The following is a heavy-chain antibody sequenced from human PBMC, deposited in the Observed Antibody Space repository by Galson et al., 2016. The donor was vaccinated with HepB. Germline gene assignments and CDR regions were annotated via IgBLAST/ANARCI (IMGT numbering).Heavy chain of an antibody. Sequence: SVKVSCKASGYTFTRNGISWVRQAPGQGLEWMGGIIPLFGTTNYAQIFQDRLTITADASTNTAYMELSSLQSDDTAVYYCARYVLQNYFYGLNVWGQGTTVTVSS. CDR2: IIPLFGTT. D-gene: IGHD3-10*02. V-gene: IGHV1-69*13. CDR1: GYTFTRNG. J-gene: IGHJ6*02. CDR3: ARYVLQNYFYGLNV.